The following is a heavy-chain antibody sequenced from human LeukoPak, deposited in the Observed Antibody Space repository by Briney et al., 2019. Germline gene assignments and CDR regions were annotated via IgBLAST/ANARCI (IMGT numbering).Heavy chain of an antibody. CDR1: GGTFSSYA. V-gene: IGHV1-69*04. J-gene: IGHJ4*02. Sequence: EASVKVSCKASGGTFSSYAITWVRQAPGQGLEWMARIIPTLEIANYAQIFQSRVTITADKSTSTAYMEMSSLRPEDTGVYYCARVLSGSWLWFWGQGTLVTVSS. D-gene: IGHD5-18*01. CDR3: ARVLSGSWLWF. CDR2: IIPTLEIA.